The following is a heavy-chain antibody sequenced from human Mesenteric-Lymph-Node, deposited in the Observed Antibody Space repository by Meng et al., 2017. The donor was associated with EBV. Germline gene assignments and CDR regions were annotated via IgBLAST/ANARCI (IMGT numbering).Heavy chain of an antibody. CDR1: GFTFSDYY. J-gene: IGHJ4*02. Sequence: QGQLGESGGALVKPGGSLSLSCAASGFTFSDYYMSWIRQAPGKGLEWVSYISSSATTIYYADSVKGRFTISRDNAKNSLYLQMNSLRAEDTAVYFCARDMVIYDYWGRGTLVTVSS. CDR2: ISSSATTI. D-gene: IGHD2-21*01. CDR3: ARDMVIYDY. V-gene: IGHV3-11*01.